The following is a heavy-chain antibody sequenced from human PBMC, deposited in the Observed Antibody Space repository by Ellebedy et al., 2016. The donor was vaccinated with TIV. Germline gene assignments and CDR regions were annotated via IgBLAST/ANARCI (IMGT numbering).Heavy chain of an antibody. Sequence: MPSETLSLTCNVSGSSVSSHNNYWTWIRLPPWRGLEWHGYISYITNTNYSPSLKSRVSISLYTSKNQFFLNLRSVTASDTAVYYCARVSFDAFDAWGQGTLVTVSS. CDR1: GSSVSSHNNY. J-gene: IGHJ3*01. CDR3: ARVSFDAFDA. D-gene: IGHD3-16*02. V-gene: IGHV4-61*01. CDR2: ISYITNT.